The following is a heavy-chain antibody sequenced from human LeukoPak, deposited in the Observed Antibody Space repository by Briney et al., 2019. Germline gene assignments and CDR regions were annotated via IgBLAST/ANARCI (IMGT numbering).Heavy chain of an antibody. J-gene: IGHJ4*02. D-gene: IGHD3-22*01. CDR1: GGSISSSGYY. CDR3: ARHIHYYDSSGLDY. CDR2: IYYSGST. Sequence: SETLSLTCTVSGGSISSSGYYWGWIRQPPGKGLEWIGSIYYSGSTYYNPSLKSRVTISVDTSKNQFSLKLSSVTAADTAVYYCARHIHYYDSSGLDYWGQGTLVTVSS. V-gene: IGHV4-39*01.